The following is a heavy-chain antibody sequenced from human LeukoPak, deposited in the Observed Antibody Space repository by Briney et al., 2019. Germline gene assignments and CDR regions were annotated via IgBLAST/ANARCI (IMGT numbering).Heavy chain of an antibody. Sequence: ASVKVSCKSSGYTSSSYGISWMRQAPGQGLEWMGWISTYNGNINYAQKFHGRVTMTTDTSTSTAYMELRSLRSDDTAIYYCARDVPGSIGTTARFDPWGQGTLVTVSS. CDR3: ARDVPGSIGTTARFDP. D-gene: IGHD1-1*01. J-gene: IGHJ5*02. CDR1: GYTSSSYG. V-gene: IGHV1-18*01. CDR2: ISTYNGNI.